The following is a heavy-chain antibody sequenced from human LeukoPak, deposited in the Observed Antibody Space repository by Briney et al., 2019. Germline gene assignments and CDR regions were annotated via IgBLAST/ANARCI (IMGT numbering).Heavy chain of an antibody. CDR1: GFTFSSYG. D-gene: IGHD6-13*01. J-gene: IGHJ4*02. V-gene: IGHV3-30*18. CDR2: ISYDGSNK. Sequence: GGSLRLSCAASGFTFSSYGMHWVRQAPGKGLEWVAVISYDGSNKYYADSVKGRFTISRDNSKNTLYLQLNSLRADDTAVYYCAKVLGISWYKILDSWGQGTLVTVSS. CDR3: AKVLGISWYKILDS.